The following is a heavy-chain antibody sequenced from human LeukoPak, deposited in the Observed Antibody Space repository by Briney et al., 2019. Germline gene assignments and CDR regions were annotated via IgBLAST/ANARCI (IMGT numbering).Heavy chain of an antibody. D-gene: IGHD3-10*01. J-gene: IGHJ4*02. CDR2: ISGSGSDT. V-gene: IGHV3-23*01. Sequence: GGSLRLSCAASGFTFSSYAMSWVRQAPGKGLEWVSAISGSGSDTYYADSARGRFTISRDNSKNMVYLQMNSLRAEDTAVYYCARGPGEFNRFDYWGQGTLVTVSS. CDR1: GFTFSSYA. CDR3: ARGPGEFNRFDY.